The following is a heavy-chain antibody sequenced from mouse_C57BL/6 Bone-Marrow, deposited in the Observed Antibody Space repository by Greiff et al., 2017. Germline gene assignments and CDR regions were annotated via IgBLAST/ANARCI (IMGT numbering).Heavy chain of an antibody. J-gene: IGHJ1*03. CDR3: ARSGRFYWYFDV. D-gene: IGHD3-1*01. V-gene: IGHV1-55*01. CDR1: GYTFTSYW. Sequence: QVQLKQPGAELVKPGASVKMSCKASGYTFTSYWITWVKQRPGQGLEWIGDIYPGSGSTNYNEKFKSKATLTVDTSSSTAYMQLSSLTSEDSAVYYCARSGRFYWYFDVWGTGTTVTVSS. CDR2: IYPGSGST.